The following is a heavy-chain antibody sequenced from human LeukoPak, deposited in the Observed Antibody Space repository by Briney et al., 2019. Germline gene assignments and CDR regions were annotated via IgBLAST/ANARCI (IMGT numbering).Heavy chain of an antibody. CDR3: ARGPRYYDFWSGYYSRFDP. V-gene: IGHV4-34*01. D-gene: IGHD3-3*01. Sequence: SETLSPTCAVYGGSFSGYYWSWIRQPPGKGLEWIGEINHSGSTNYNPSLKSRVTISVDTSKNQFSLKLSSVTAADTAVYYCARGPRYYDFWSGYYSRFDPWGQGTLVTVSS. CDR2: INHSGST. CDR1: GGSFSGYY. J-gene: IGHJ5*02.